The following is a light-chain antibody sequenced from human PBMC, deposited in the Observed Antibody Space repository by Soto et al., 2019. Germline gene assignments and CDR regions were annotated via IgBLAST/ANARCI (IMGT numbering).Light chain of an antibody. CDR1: SSDVGDSNG. CDR3: SSYTSSSTYV. CDR2: DVS. J-gene: IGLJ1*01. V-gene: IGLV2-18*02. Sequence: QSALTQPLSVSGSPGQSVAISCTGTSSDVGDSNGVSWYQQPPGTAPKLIIYDVSNRPSGVPDRFSGSKSGNTASLIISGLQAEDEGDYYCSSYTSSSTYVFGTGTKVTVL.